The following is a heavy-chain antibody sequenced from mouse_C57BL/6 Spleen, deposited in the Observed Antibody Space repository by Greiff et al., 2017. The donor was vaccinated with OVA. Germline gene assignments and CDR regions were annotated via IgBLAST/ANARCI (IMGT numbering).Heavy chain of an antibody. J-gene: IGHJ3*01. V-gene: IGHV1-42*01. CDR3: AEAYYGNYAWFAY. D-gene: IGHD2-10*01. Sequence: VQLQQSGPELVKPGASVKISCKASGYSFTGYYMNWVKQSPEKSLEWIGEINPSTGGTTYNQKFKAKATLTVDKSSSTAYMQLKSLTSEDSAVYYCAEAYYGNYAWFAYWGQGTLVTVSA. CDR1: GYSFTGYY. CDR2: INPSTGGT.